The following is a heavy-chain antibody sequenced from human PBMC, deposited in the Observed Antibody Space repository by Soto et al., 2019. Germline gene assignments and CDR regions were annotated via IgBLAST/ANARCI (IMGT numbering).Heavy chain of an antibody. CDR3: ARDADTKSQFSQFDS. Sequence: PGGSLRLSCAASGFTFSNYGFHWVRQAPGKGLEWVALIWYDGSKDNYADSVKGRFTISRDRSKSTIYLQMNTLRAEDTAVYYCARDADTKSQFSQFDSWGPGTLVTSPQ. J-gene: IGHJ4*02. CDR2: IWYDGSKD. CDR1: GFTFSNYG. V-gene: IGHV3-33*01.